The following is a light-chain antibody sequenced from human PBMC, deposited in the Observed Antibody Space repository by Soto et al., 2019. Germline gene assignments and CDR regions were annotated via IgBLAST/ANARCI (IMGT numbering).Light chain of an antibody. Sequence: DIQMTQSPSSVSASVGDRVTITCRASQGMSSWLAWYQQKPGKAPKLLIYAASSLQSGVPSRFSGSGSVTDLTLTISILQPEDFATYYCQQANSFPLPVGQGTRLEIK. CDR3: QQANSFPLP. CDR2: AAS. V-gene: IGKV1-12*01. CDR1: QGMSSW. J-gene: IGKJ5*01.